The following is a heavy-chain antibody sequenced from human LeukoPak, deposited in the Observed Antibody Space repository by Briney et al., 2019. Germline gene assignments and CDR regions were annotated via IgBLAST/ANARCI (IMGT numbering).Heavy chain of an antibody. CDR3: ARGGGSGWYYFDY. D-gene: IGHD6-19*01. Sequence: QPGGSLRLSCAASGFTFSSYWMSWVRQAPGKGVEGVANIKQDGSEKYYVDSVKGRFTISRDNAKNSLYLQMNSLRAEDTAVYYCARGGGSGWYYFDYWGQGTLVTVSS. CDR1: GFTFSSYW. CDR2: IKQDGSEK. V-gene: IGHV3-7*05. J-gene: IGHJ4*02.